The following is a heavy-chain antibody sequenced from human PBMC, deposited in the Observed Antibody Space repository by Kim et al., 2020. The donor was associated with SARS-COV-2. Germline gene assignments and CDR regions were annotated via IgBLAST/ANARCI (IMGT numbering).Heavy chain of an antibody. CDR3: AKDGIAVAGTCYFDY. Sequence: SVKGRFTISRDNSKNTLYLQMNSLRAEDTAVYYCAKDGIAVAGTCYFDYWGQGTLVTVSS. D-gene: IGHD6-19*01. V-gene: IGHV3-30*02. J-gene: IGHJ4*02.